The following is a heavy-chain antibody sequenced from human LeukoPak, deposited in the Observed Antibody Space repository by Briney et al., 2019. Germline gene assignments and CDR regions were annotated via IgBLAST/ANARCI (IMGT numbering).Heavy chain of an antibody. CDR1: GFTFSSYG. J-gene: IGHJ6*03. Sequence: GGSLRLSCAASGFTFSSYGMHWVRQAPGKGLEWVAFIRYDGGNKYYADSVKGRFTISRDNSKNTLYLQMNSLRAEDTAVYYCAKGVIFGVVNYYYMDVWGKGTTVTVSS. CDR3: AKGVIFGVVNYYYMDV. V-gene: IGHV3-30*02. D-gene: IGHD3-3*01. CDR2: IRYDGGNK.